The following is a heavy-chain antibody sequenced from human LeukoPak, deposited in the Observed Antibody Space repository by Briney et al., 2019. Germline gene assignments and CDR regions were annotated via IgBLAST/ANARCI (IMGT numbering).Heavy chain of an antibody. Sequence: GGSLRLSCVASGFTFSNYEMNWVRQAPGKGLEWVSYISSSGSTTYYADSVKGRFTISRDNAKTSLFLQMNRLRAEDTAVYFCARMFEFWGQGTLVTVSS. CDR2: ISSSGSTT. CDR3: ARMFEF. CDR1: GFTFSNYE. V-gene: IGHV3-48*03. J-gene: IGHJ4*02.